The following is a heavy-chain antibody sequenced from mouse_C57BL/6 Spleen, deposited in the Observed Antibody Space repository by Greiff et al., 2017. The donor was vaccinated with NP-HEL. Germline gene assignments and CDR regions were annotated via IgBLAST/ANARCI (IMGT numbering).Heavy chain of an antibody. CDR1: GYTFTDYN. J-gene: IGHJ1*03. D-gene: IGHD1-1*01. CDR3: ASDYSCSRDWYFDV. V-gene: IGHV1-22*01. Sequence: EVQLQQSGPELVKPGASVKMSCKASGYTFTDYNMHWVKQSHGKSLEWIGYINPNNGGTSYNQKFKGKATLTVNKSSSTAYMELRSLTSEDSAVYYCASDYSCSRDWYFDVWGTGTPVTVSS. CDR2: INPNNGGT.